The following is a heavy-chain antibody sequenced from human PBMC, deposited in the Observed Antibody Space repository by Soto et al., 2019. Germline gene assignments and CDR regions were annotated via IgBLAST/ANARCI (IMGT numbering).Heavy chain of an antibody. D-gene: IGHD3-22*01. J-gene: IGHJ4*02. CDR3: ARDIPNAMIVVVITPDY. CDR1: IYTFTGYY. V-gene: IGHV1-2*02. CDR2: INPNSGGT. Sequence: AASVKVSCKASIYTFTGYYMHWVRQAPGQGLEWMGWINPNSGGTNYAQKFQGRVTMTRDTSISTAYMELSRLRSDDTAVYYCARDIPNAMIVVVITPDYWGQGTLVTVSS.